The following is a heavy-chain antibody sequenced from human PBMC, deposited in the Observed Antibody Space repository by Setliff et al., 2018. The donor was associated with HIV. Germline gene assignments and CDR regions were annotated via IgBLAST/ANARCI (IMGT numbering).Heavy chain of an antibody. V-gene: IGHV5-51*01. D-gene: IGHD6-13*01. Sequence: PGESLKISCKGSGYSFTSYWIGWVRQMPGKGLEWMGIINPYDSDTRCSPSFQGQVTISADKSISTAYLQWSSLEASDTAMYYCARGSSWNNDGFDIWGQGTMVTVSS. CDR3: ARGSSWNNDGFDI. CDR2: INPYDSDT. CDR1: GYSFTSYW. J-gene: IGHJ3*02.